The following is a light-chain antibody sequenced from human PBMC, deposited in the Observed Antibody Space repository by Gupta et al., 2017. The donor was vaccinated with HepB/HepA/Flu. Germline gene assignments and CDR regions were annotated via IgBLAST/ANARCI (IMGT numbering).Light chain of an antibody. Sequence: GDRVTITCRASQGISSWLAWYQQKPGKAPKLLIYQASILETGVPSRFSGSGSGTEFILTITSLQPDDFASYYCQEYKSTMFTFGPGTKVDFK. V-gene: IGKV1-5*03. J-gene: IGKJ3*01. CDR1: QGISSW. CDR2: QAS. CDR3: QEYKSTMFT.